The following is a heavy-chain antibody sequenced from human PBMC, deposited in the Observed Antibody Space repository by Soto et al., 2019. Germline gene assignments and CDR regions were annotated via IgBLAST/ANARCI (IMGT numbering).Heavy chain of an antibody. CDR1: GFTFSTFG. J-gene: IGHJ4*02. D-gene: IGHD5-12*01. CDR2: ISYEGSAQ. CDR3: AKESKPMVAKSLDY. V-gene: IGHV3-30*18. Sequence: PGGSLRLSCTASGFTFSTFGMHWVRQAPGKGLEWLTVISYEGSAQHYADSVKGRFTISRDNSKNTLYLQMNSLRTEATAVYYCAKESKPMVAKSLDYWGQGILVTVSS.